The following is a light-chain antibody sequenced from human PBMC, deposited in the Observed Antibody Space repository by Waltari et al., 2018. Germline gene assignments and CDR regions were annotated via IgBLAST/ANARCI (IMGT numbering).Light chain of an antibody. CDR2: DNN. V-gene: IGLV1-51*01. CDR3: AIWDSSLNAIV. CDR1: NSNIGNNY. Sequence: QSVLTQPPSVSAAPGQKVTISCSGTNSNIGNNYVAWYQQLSGTAPKLLIYDNNRRPSGIPDRCSGSKSGRTATLAISGLQTGDEADYSCAIWDSSLNAIVFGGGTKLTVL. J-gene: IGLJ3*02.